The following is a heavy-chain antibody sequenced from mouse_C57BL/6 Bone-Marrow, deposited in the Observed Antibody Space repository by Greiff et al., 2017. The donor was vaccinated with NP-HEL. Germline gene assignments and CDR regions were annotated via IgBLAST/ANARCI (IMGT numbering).Heavy chain of an antibody. D-gene: IGHD1-1*01. CDR1: GYAFSSSW. J-gene: IGHJ2*01. CDR2: IYPGDGDT. V-gene: IGHV1-82*01. Sequence: VQLQQSGPELVKPGASVKISCKASGYAFSSSWMNWVKQRPGKGLEWIGRIYPGDGDTNYNGKFKGKATLTADKSSSTAYMQLSSLTSEDSAVYFCAFTVVAKYYFDYWGQGTTLTVSS. CDR3: AFTVVAKYYFDY.